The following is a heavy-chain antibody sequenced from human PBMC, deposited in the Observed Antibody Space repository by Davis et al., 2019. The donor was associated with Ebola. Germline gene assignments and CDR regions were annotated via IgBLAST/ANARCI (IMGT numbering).Heavy chain of an antibody. D-gene: IGHD6-6*01. J-gene: IGHJ5*02. Sequence: AASVKVSCKASGYTFTSYYMHWVRQAPGQGLEWMGWTSAYNGNTNYAQKLQGRVTMTTNTSTSTAYMELRSLRSDDTAVYYWARQSSIAARYRFDPWGQGTLVTVSS. V-gene: IGHV1-18*04. CDR1: GYTFTSYY. CDR3: ARQSSIAARYRFDP. CDR2: TSAYNGNT.